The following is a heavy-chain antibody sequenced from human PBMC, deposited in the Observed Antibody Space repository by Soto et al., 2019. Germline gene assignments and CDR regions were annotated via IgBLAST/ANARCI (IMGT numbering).Heavy chain of an antibody. J-gene: IGHJ4*02. Sequence: SETLSLTCAVSGVSISSHDWWTWVRQPPGKGLEWIGESHQSGNTNYNSSLESRVTISVDKSKNQFSLKLTSVTVADTVVYYCARVAFEGPGYYFDYWGQGTQVTVSS. D-gene: IGHD3-10*01. CDR1: GVSISSHDW. V-gene: IGHV4-4*02. CDR3: ARVAFEGPGYYFDY. CDR2: SHQSGNT.